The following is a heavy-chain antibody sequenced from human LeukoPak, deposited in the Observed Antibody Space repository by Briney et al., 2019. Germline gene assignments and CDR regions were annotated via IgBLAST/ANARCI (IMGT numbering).Heavy chain of an antibody. V-gene: IGHV1-2*06. Sequence: ASVKVSCKASGYTFTDYYIYWVRQAPGQGLEWMGRINPNSGDTKYAQKFQGRVTITRDTSISTAYMELSRLRSDDTAVYSCAREDFGDYYFDYWSQGTLVTVSS. CDR2: INPNSGDT. CDR3: AREDFGDYYFDY. CDR1: GYTFTDYY. J-gene: IGHJ4*02. D-gene: IGHD4-17*01.